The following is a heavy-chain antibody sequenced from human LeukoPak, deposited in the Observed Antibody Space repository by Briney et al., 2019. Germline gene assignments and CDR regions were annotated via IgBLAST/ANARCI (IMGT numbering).Heavy chain of an antibody. CDR3: AKDLSWWAAADY. D-gene: IGHD2-15*01. Sequence: GGSLRLSCAASGFTLSRNAMSWVRQAPGRGLEWVSGVGSDEKTHYTDSVRGRLTIFRDNSKNTLYLQMNSLRVEDTAIYYCAKDLSWWAAADYWGQGALVTVAS. CDR1: GFTLSRNA. V-gene: IGHV3-23*01. J-gene: IGHJ4*02. CDR2: VGSDEKT.